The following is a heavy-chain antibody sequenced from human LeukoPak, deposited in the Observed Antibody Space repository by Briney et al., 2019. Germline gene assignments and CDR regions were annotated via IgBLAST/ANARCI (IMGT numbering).Heavy chain of an antibody. Sequence: GESLQISCKGSGYRFTTSWIAWVRQLPGKGLEWMGIFYPGNSDIRYSPSFQGQVTISADKSISTAYLQWSSLKASDTAMYYCARRGISHGFDIWGQGTMVTVSS. CDR3: ARRGISHGFDI. CDR2: FYPGNSDI. CDR1: GYRFTTSW. V-gene: IGHV5-51*01. J-gene: IGHJ3*02. D-gene: IGHD3-10*01.